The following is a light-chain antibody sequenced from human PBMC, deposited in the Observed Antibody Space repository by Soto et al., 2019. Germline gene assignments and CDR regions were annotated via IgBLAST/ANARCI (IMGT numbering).Light chain of an antibody. CDR3: QQDYSTLAT. V-gene: IGKV3-11*01. CDR2: DAS. Sequence: IVLTQSPATLSFSPWQRATLYYRASQSVSSYLAWYQQKPGQAPRLLIYDASTLQNGVPSRFTGSGSGTEFTLTITGLQLEDFATYYCQQDYSTLATFGQGTRLEI. CDR1: QSVSSY. J-gene: IGKJ5*01.